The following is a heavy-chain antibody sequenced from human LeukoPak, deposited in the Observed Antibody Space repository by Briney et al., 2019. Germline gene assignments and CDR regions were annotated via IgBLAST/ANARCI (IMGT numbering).Heavy chain of an antibody. J-gene: IGHJ5*02. CDR3: ARDRVAGWFDP. D-gene: IGHD3-10*01. V-gene: IGHV4-31*03. CDR2: IYDSGST. Sequence: PSQTLSLTCTVSGGSISSGAYYWSWIRQHPGKGLEWIGYIYDSGSTYYNPSLKSRVTISVDTSKNQFSLRLNSVTAADTAVYYCARDRVAGWFDPWGQGTLVTVSS. CDR1: GGSISSGAYY.